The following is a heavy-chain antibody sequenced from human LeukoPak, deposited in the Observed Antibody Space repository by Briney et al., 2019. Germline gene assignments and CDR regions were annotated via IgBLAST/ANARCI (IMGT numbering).Heavy chain of an antibody. CDR2: IWYDGSNK. Sequence: PGRSLRLSCAASGFTFSSYGMRWVRQAPGKGLEWVAVIWYDGSNKYYADSVKGRFTISRDNSKNTLYLQMNSLRAEDTAVYYCARDGITMVRGVLYYYYYGMDVWGKGTTVTVSS. V-gene: IGHV3-33*01. J-gene: IGHJ6*04. D-gene: IGHD3-10*01. CDR3: ARDGITMVRGVLYYYYYGMDV. CDR1: GFTFSSYG.